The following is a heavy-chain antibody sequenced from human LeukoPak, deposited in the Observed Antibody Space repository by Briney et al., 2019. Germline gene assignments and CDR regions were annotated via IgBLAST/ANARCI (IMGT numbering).Heavy chain of an antibody. D-gene: IGHD6-13*01. CDR2: IYYSGST. V-gene: IGHV4-59*01. J-gene: IGHJ1*01. CDR1: GGSMSPYH. Sequence: SETLSLTCTVSGGSMSPYHWGWIRQPPGKGLEWTGYIYYSGSTNYNPSLKSRVTISVDTSKNQFSLKLSSVTAADTAVYYCASSIAAAGTEYFQHWGQGTLVTVSS. CDR3: ASSIAAAGTEYFQH.